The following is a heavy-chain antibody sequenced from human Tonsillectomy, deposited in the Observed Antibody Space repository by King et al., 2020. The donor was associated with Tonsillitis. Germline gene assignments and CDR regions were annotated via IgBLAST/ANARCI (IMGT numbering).Heavy chain of an antibody. CDR1: GVTFRRYW. J-gene: IGHJ6*02. CDR2: IKEDGSEQ. Sequence: QLVQSGGGLVQPGGSLRLSCAASGVTFRRYWMNWVRQAPGKGLEWVANIKEDGSEQNYVDSMKGRLTISRDNAKNSLYLQINSLRAEDTAVYYCARGDVVGSTHYGMDFWGQGTTVTVSS. V-gene: IGHV3-7*03. CDR3: ARGDVVGSTHYGMDF. D-gene: IGHD1-26*01.